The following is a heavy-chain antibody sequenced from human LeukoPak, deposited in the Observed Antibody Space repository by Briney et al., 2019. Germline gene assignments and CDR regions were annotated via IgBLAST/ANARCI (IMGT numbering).Heavy chain of an antibody. CDR1: GYTFTSYD. CDR2: MNPNSGNT. D-gene: IGHD3-22*01. V-gene: IGHV1-8*01. Sequence: GASVEVSCKASGYTFTSYDINWVRQTTGQGLEWMGWMNPNSGNTGYAQKFQGRVTMTRNTSISTAYMELSSLRSEDTAVYYCARAGYDSSGYWFDPWGQGTLVTVSS. J-gene: IGHJ5*02. CDR3: ARAGYDSSGYWFDP.